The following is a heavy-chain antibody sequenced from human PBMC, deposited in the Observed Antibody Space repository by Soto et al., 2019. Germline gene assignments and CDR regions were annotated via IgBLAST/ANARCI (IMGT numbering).Heavy chain of an antibody. V-gene: IGHV4-31*03. Sequence: SETLSLTCTVSGVSISSGGYYWSWIRQEPGKGLEWIGYIYCSRTTYYNPSLKRRVTISVDTSKKQFYLKLSSATAAATAVYYCARCTGRGYRGYAFDFWGQGTLVTVSS. CDR1: GVSISSGGYY. CDR2: IYCSRTT. D-gene: IGHD5-12*01. CDR3: ARCTGRGYRGYAFDF. J-gene: IGHJ4*02.